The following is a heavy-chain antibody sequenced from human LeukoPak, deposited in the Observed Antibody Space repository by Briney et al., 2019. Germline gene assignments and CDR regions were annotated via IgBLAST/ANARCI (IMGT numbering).Heavy chain of an antibody. J-gene: IGHJ5*02. CDR1: GGSISSHY. V-gene: IGHV4-59*11. CDR3: ACYDSSGYYSWFDP. D-gene: IGHD3-22*01. CDR2: IYYSGST. Sequence: TSETLSLTCTVSGGSISSHYWSWIRKPPGKGLEWIGYIYYSGSTNYNPSLKSRVTISVDTSKNQFSLKLSSVTAADTAVYYCACYDSSGYYSWFDPWGQGTLVTVSS.